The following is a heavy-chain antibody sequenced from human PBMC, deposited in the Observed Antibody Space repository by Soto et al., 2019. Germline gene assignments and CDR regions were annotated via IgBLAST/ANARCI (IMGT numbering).Heavy chain of an antibody. J-gene: IGHJ4*02. D-gene: IGHD3-10*01. CDR1: GGSISSGGYY. CDR3: AWGGFPYYFDY. V-gene: IGHV4-31*03. Sequence: QVQLQESGPGLVKPSQTLSLTCTVSGGSISSGGYYWSWIRQHPGKGLEWIGYIYSSGSTYYNPYLKSRVTISVDTSKNQFSLKLSSVTAADTAVYYCAWGGFPYYFDYWGQGTLVTVSS. CDR2: IYSSGST.